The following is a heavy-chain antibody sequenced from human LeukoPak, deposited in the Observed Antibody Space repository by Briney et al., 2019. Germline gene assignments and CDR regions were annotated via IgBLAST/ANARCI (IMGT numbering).Heavy chain of an antibody. CDR3: AKDRSQWLVWDKYYFDY. D-gene: IGHD6-19*01. CDR2: ISTSGGST. Sequence: GGSLRLSCAASGFTFSSYAMSWVRQAPGKGLEWVSTISTSGGSTYYADSVKGRFTISRDNSKNTLYLQMNSLRAEDTAVYYCAKDRSQWLVWDKYYFDYWGQGTLVTVSS. V-gene: IGHV3-23*01. CDR1: GFTFSSYA. J-gene: IGHJ4*02.